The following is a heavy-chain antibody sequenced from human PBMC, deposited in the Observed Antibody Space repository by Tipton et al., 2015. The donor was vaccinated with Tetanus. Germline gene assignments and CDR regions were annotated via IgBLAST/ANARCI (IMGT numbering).Heavy chain of an antibody. CDR2: ISACNGNT. CDR3: ARGQFGVDY. D-gene: IGHD3-10*01. CDR1: GYTFTSYG. J-gene: IGHJ4*02. Sequence: QLVQSGAEVKKPGASVKVSCKASGYTFTSYGISWVRQAPGQGLEWMGWISACNGNTEYSQKFQGRVTITRDTSASTAYMELSSLRSEDTAVYYCARGQFGVDYWGQGTLVTVSS. V-gene: IGHV1-18*01.